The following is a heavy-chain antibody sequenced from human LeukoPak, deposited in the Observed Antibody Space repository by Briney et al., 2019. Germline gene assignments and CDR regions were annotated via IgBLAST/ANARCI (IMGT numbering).Heavy chain of an antibody. V-gene: IGHV3-11*04. D-gene: IGHD6-6*01. CDR2: ISSSGSTI. J-gene: IGHJ4*02. Sequence: GGSLRLSCAASGFTFSDYYMSWIRQAPGKGLEWFSYISSSGSTIYYADSVKGRFTISRDNAKNSLYLQMNSLRAEDTAVYYCARDLFEGIAAPLGYWGQGTLVTVSS. CDR1: GFTFSDYY. CDR3: ARDLFEGIAAPLGY.